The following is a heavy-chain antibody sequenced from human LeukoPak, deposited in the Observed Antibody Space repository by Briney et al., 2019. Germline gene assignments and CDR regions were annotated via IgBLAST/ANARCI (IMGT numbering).Heavy chain of an antibody. D-gene: IGHD2-15*01. CDR3: ARQKAWYSGGGDY. CDR2: IYTSGST. Sequence: SETLSLTCTVSGGSISSYYWSWIRQPPGKGLEWIGYIYTSGSTNYNPSLKSRVTISVDTSKNQFSLKLSSVTAADTAVYYCARQKAWYSGGGDYWGQGTLVTVSS. V-gene: IGHV4-4*09. J-gene: IGHJ4*02. CDR1: GGSISSYY.